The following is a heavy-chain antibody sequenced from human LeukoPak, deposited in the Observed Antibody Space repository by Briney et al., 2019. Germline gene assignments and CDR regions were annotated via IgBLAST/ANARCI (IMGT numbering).Heavy chain of an antibody. Sequence: PGGSLRLSCAASGFXFSSYLMHWVRQAPGKGLEWVAVITYDGSDKYYADSVKGRFTISRDNSKNTLYLQMNSLRAEDTAVYYCARDWNTMIVVAGAFDIWGQGTMVTVSS. CDR3: ARDWNTMIVVAGAFDI. J-gene: IGHJ3*02. CDR2: ITYDGSDK. CDR1: GFXFSSYL. V-gene: IGHV3-30-3*01. D-gene: IGHD3-22*01.